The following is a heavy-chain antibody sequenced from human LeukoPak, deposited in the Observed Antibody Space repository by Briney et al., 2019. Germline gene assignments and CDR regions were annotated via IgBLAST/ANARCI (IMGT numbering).Heavy chain of an antibody. CDR1: GFTFDDYA. CDR3: AKDLSSGWYGDASDI. V-gene: IGHV3-9*01. J-gene: IGHJ3*02. Sequence: GGSLRLSCAASGFTFDDYAMHWVRQAPGTGLEWVSGISWNSGSIGYADSVKGRFTISRDNAKNSLYLQMNSLRAEDTALYYCAKDLSSGWYGDASDIWGQGTMVTVSS. CDR2: ISWNSGSI. D-gene: IGHD6-19*01.